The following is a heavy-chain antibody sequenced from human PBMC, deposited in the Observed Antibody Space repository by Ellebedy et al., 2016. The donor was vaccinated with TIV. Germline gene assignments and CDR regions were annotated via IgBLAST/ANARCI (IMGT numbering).Heavy chain of an antibody. J-gene: IGHJ4*02. D-gene: IGHD3-9*01. CDR1: GFTFSGSI. CDR3: TRHNLSKDY. CDR2: IRSKANNYAT. V-gene: IGHV3-73*01. Sequence: GESLKISCAASGFTFSGSIIHWVRQPSGKGLEWVGRIRSKANNYATSYAASVTGRFTISRDDSKNTAYLQMNRLKTEDTAVYYCTRHNLSKDYWGQGTLVTVSS.